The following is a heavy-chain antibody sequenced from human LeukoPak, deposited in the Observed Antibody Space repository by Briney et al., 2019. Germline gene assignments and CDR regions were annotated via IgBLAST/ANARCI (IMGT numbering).Heavy chain of an antibody. CDR1: GASISSSSYY. Sequence: PSETLSLTCTVSGASISSSSYYWGWIRQPPGKGLEWIGYIYYSGSTNYDPSLKSRVTISVDTSKNQFSLKLSSVTAADTAVYYCARHQYFGVVKDWGQGTLVTVSS. CDR2: IYYSGST. J-gene: IGHJ4*02. CDR3: ARHQYFGVVKD. D-gene: IGHD3-3*01. V-gene: IGHV4-61*05.